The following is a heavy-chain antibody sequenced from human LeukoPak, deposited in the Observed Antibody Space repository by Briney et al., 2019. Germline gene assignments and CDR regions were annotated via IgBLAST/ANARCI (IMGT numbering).Heavy chain of an antibody. CDR2: ISYDGSNK. D-gene: IGHD1-26*01. J-gene: IGHJ4*02. CDR1: GFTFSSYA. Sequence: GGSLRLSCAASGFTFSSYAMHWVRQAPGKGLEWVAVISYDGSNKYYADSVKGRFTISRDNSKNTLYLQMNSLRAEDTAVYYCARGTFHNSGSYQGGFDYWGQGTLVTVSS. V-gene: IGHV3-30*04. CDR3: ARGTFHNSGSYQGGFDY.